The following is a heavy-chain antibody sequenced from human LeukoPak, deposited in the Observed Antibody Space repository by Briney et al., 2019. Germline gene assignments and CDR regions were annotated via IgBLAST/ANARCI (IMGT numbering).Heavy chain of an antibody. CDR3: ARVPGAH. CDR2: ISSSSTI. CDR1: GFTFSSYS. D-gene: IGHD7-27*01. Sequence: QPGGSLRLSCAASGFTFSSYSMNWVRQAPGKGLEWVSYISSSSTIYYADSVKGRFTISRDNAKNSLYLQMNSPRAEDTAVYYCARVPGAHWGQGTLVTVSS. J-gene: IGHJ4*02. V-gene: IGHV3-48*01.